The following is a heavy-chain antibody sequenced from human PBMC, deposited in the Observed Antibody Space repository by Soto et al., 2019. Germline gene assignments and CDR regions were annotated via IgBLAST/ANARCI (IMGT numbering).Heavy chain of an antibody. Sequence: EVQLVASGGGLVKSGDSLRLSCAGSGFTLSNAYLSWVRQAPGKGLEWVGHIKRKADGGTTDYAAPVKGRFTVSRDDSKNTLYLQMNTLKIEDTAMYYCTVGHYGDWGQGTLVTVSS. V-gene: IGHV3-15*01. J-gene: IGHJ4*02. CDR3: TVGHYGD. CDR1: GFTLSNAY. CDR2: IKRKADGGTT. D-gene: IGHD4-17*01.